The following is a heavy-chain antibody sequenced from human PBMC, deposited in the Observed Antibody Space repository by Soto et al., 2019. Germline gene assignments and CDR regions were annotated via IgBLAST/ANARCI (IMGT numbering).Heavy chain of an antibody. V-gene: IGHV2-70*01. CDR2: IDWDDDK. Sequence: SGPTLVNPTQTLTLTCTFSGFSLSTSGMCVSWIRQPPGKALEWLALIDWDDDKYYSTSLKTRLTISKDTSKNQVVLTMTNMDPVDTATYYCARNLYSSSWKGMDVWGQGTTVTVSS. CDR1: GFSLSTSGMC. J-gene: IGHJ6*02. D-gene: IGHD6-13*01. CDR3: ARNLYSSSWKGMDV.